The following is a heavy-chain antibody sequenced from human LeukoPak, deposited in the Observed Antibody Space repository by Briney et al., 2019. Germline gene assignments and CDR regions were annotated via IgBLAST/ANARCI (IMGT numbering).Heavy chain of an antibody. CDR3: ARGMAIAAAALPDY. J-gene: IGHJ4*02. V-gene: IGHV1-2*02. CDR1: GYTFTGYY. D-gene: IGHD6-13*01. CDR2: INPNSGGT. Sequence: ASVKVSCKASGYTFTGYYMHWVRQAPGQGLEWMGWINPNSGGTNYAQKFQGRVTMTRDTSISTAYMELRSLRSDDTAVYYCARGMAIAAAALPDYWGQGTLVTVSS.